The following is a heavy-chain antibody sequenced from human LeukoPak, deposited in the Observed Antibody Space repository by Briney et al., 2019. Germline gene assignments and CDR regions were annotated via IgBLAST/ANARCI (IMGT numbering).Heavy chain of an antibody. D-gene: IGHD3-22*01. CDR1: AFTFTNYA. V-gene: IGHV3-23*01. CDR3: AKVIAYSFYYDSSGLPDY. CDR2: ISGSGGRT. J-gene: IGHJ4*02. Sequence: PGGSLRLSCAASAFTFTNYAMSWVRQAPGKRLEWVSAISGSGGRTYYADSVKGRFTISRDMSKNTMYLLMNSLRAEDTAVYYCAKVIAYSFYYDSSGLPDYWGQGTLVTVSS.